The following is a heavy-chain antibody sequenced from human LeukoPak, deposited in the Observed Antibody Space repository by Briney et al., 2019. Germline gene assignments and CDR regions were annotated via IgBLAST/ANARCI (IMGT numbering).Heavy chain of an antibody. V-gene: IGHV3-30*02. Sequence: GGSLRLSCAASGFTFSGYDMNWVRQAPGKGLEWVALIQYDGTNKYYADSVKGRFTISRDNSKNTLYLQMNSLRAEDTAVYYCAKDGIFFHYYDSSGYSHLDSWGQGTLVTVSS. CDR1: GFTFSGYD. J-gene: IGHJ4*02. D-gene: IGHD3-22*01. CDR2: IQYDGTNK. CDR3: AKDGIFFHYYDSSGYSHLDS.